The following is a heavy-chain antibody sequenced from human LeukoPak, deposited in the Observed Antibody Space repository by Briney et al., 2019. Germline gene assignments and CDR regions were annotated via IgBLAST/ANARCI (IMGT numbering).Heavy chain of an antibody. Sequence: GGSLRLSCAAAGFTFSSYSMNWVRQAPGKGLEWVPSISSSSSYIYYADSVKGRFTISRDNAKNSLYLQMNSLRAEDTAVYYCARVTWGDGYNYFDYWGQGTLVTVSS. V-gene: IGHV3-21*01. CDR1: GFTFSSYS. D-gene: IGHD5-24*01. CDR2: ISSSSSYI. J-gene: IGHJ4*02. CDR3: ARVTWGDGYNYFDY.